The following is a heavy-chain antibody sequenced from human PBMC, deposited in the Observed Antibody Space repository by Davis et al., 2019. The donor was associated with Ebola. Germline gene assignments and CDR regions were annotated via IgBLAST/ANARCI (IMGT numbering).Heavy chain of an antibody. Sequence: PGGSLRLSCAASGFTFADYAMHWVRHAPGKGLEWVSGISWNSGSIGYADSVKGRFTISRDNAKNTLYLQMNSLRAEDTAVYYCARQTSLWFGELSFDYWGQGTLVTVSS. J-gene: IGHJ4*02. CDR2: ISWNSGSI. CDR3: ARQTSLWFGELSFDY. D-gene: IGHD3-10*01. CDR1: GFTFADYA. V-gene: IGHV3-9*01.